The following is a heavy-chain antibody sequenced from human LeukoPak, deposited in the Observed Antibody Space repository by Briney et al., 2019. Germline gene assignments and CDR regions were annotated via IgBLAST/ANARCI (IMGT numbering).Heavy chain of an antibody. CDR1: GGSISSGGYY. CDR3: ARGYGVDAFDI. CDR2: IYYSGST. J-gene: IGHJ3*02. Sequence: SETLSLNCTVSGGSISSGGYYWSWIRQHPGKGLEWIGYIYYSGSTYYNPSLKSRVTISVDTSKNQFSLKLSSVTAADTAVYYCARGYGVDAFDIWGQGTMVTVSS. V-gene: IGHV4-31*03. D-gene: IGHD5-18*01.